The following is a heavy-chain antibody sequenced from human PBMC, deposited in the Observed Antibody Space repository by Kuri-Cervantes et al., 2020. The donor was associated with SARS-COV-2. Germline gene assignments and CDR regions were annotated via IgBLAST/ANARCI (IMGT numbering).Heavy chain of an antibody. V-gene: IGHV6-1*01. J-gene: IGHJ5*02. CDR3: ARGTNWPPDGWFDP. D-gene: IGHD7-27*01. CDR1: GASVSSKIAA. CDR2: TYYRSKWYD. Sequence: SETLSLTCAISGASVSSKIAAWNWIRQSPSRGLEWLGRTYYRSKWYDDYAVSVKSRISINPDTSKNQFSLHLNSVTPEDTAVYDCARGTNWPPDGWFDPWGQGTLVTVSS.